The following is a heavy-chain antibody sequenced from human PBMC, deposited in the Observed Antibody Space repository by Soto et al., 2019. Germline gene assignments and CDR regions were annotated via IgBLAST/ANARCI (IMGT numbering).Heavy chain of an antibody. CDR3: ARDSAESGYSYAPMGAFFDY. CDR2: IIPIFGTA. D-gene: IGHD5-18*01. J-gene: IGHJ4*02. V-gene: IGHV1-69*13. CDR1: GGTFSSYA. Sequence: SVKVSCKASGGTFSSYAISWVRQAPGQGLEWMGGIIPIFGTANYAQKFQGRVTITADESTSTAYMELSSLRSEDTAVYYCARDSAESGYSYAPMGAFFDYWGQGTLVTVSS.